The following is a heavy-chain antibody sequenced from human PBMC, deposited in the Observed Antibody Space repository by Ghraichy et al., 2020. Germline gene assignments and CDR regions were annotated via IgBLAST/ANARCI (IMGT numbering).Heavy chain of an antibody. Sequence: SETLSLTCTVSGGSISSSSYYWGWIRQPPGKGLEWIGSIYYSGSTYYNPSLKSRVTISVDTSKNQFSLKLSSVTAADTAVYYCARPSTPYSGSYVYWGQGTLVTVSS. CDR1: GGSISSSSYY. CDR2: IYYSGST. D-gene: IGHD1-26*01. CDR3: ARPSTPYSGSYVY. J-gene: IGHJ4*02. V-gene: IGHV4-39*01.